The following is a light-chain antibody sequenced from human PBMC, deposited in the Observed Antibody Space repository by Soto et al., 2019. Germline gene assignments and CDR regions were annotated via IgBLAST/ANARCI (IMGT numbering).Light chain of an antibody. CDR3: CSYAGSFPYV. J-gene: IGLJ1*01. CDR2: DVN. Sequence: QSVLTQPRSVSGSPGQSVTISCTGTTSDVGGYNYVSWYQQHPGKAPKFIIYDVNKRPSGVPDRFSGSKSGNTASLTISGLQAEDEADYFCCSYAGSFPYVFGNGTKVTVL. V-gene: IGLV2-11*01. CDR1: TSDVGGYNY.